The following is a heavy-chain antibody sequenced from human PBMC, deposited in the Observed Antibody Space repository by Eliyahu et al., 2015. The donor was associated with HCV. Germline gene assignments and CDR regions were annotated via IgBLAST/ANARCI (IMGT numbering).Heavy chain of an antibody. Sequence: QVQLQQWGAGLLKPSEXLSLTCAVXGGSFSGYYXXWXRQPPGXGLEWIGEINHSGSTNYNPSLKSRVTISVDTSKNQFSLKLSSVTAADTAVYYCARAPMKGNSSGWFDYWGQGTLVTVSS. CDR1: GGSFSGYY. CDR3: ARAPMKGNSSGWFDY. D-gene: IGHD6-19*01. CDR2: INHSGST. J-gene: IGHJ4*02. V-gene: IGHV4-34*01.